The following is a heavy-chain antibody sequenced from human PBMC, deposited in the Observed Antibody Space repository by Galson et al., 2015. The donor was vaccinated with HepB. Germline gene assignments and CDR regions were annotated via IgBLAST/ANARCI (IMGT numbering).Heavy chain of an antibody. CDR1: GFTLSSYW. V-gene: IGHV3-74*01. J-gene: IGHJ4*02. Sequence: SLRLSCAASGFTLSSYWMHWGRQAPGKGLVWVSRLHSDGTGTTYGDSVKGRFAISRDNAKATLYLQMNSLRAEDTAVYYCARGGKDYSLDHWGQGTLVTVSS. CDR3: ARGGKDYSLDH. CDR2: LHSDGTGT. D-gene: IGHD5-12*01.